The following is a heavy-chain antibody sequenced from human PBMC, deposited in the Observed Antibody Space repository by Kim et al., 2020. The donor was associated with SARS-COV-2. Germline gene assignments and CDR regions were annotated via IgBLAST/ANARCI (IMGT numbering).Heavy chain of an antibody. Sequence: KGRFTISRDNSKNTLYLQMNSLRAEDTAVYYCARDPRCKTTVTQPSHFDYWGQGTLVTVSS. CDR3: ARDPRCKTTVTQPSHFDY. J-gene: IGHJ4*02. D-gene: IGHD4-17*01. V-gene: IGHV3-30*01.